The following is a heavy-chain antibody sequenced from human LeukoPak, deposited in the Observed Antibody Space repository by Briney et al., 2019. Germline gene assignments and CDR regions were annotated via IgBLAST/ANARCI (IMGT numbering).Heavy chain of an antibody. D-gene: IGHD6-13*01. CDR1: GFTFDDYG. Sequence: GSLRLSCAGSGFTFDDYGMSWVRQAPGKGLEWVSGINWIGGSTGYADSVKGRFTISRDNAKNSLYLQMNSLRAEDTALYYCARASIAAAANFDYWGQGTLVTVSS. CDR2: INWIGGST. CDR3: ARASIAAAANFDY. V-gene: IGHV3-20*04. J-gene: IGHJ4*02.